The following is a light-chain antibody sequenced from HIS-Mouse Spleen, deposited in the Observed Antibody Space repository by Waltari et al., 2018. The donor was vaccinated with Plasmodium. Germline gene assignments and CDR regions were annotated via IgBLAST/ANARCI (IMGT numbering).Light chain of an antibody. Sequence: IVLTQSPGTLSLSPGERATLSCRASQSVSSNYLAWYQQKPGQAPRLLLYGASSRATGIPARFSGSGSGTDFTLTISRLEPEDFAVYYCQQYGSSPPYTFGQGTKLEIK. J-gene: IGKJ2*01. CDR1: QSVSSNY. V-gene: IGKV3-20*01. CDR3: QQYGSSPPYT. CDR2: GAS.